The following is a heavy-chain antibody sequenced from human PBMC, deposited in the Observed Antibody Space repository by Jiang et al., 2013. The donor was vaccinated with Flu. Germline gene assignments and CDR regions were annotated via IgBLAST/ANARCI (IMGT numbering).Heavy chain of an antibody. CDR3: ARVYSSGRDYFDF. CDR1: GDSISSYY. D-gene: IGHD6-19*01. CDR2: IYYSGST. Sequence: GLVKPSETLSLTCTVSGDSISSYYWSWIRQPPGKGLEWIGYIYYSGSTNYNPSLKSRVTISVDTSKNQFSLKLSSVTAADTAVYYCARVYSSGRDYFDFWGQGTLVT. V-gene: IGHV4-59*01. J-gene: IGHJ4*02.